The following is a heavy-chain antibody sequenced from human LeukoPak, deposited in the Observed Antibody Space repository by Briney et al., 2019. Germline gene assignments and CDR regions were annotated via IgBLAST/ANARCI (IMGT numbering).Heavy chain of an antibody. Sequence: SETLSLTCTVSGGSISSSSYYWGWIRQPPGKGLEWIGSIYYSGSTYYNPSLKSRVTISVDTFKNQFSLKLSSVTAADTAVYYCGRNILYDRPLPAWGQGTLVTVSS. CDR2: IYYSGST. D-gene: IGHD3-22*01. J-gene: IGHJ5*02. V-gene: IGHV4-39*01. CDR1: GGSISSSSYY. CDR3: GRNILYDRPLPA.